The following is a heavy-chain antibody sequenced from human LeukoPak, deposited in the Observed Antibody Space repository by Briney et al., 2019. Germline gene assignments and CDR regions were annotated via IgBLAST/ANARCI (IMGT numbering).Heavy chain of an antibody. Sequence: GGSLRLSCAASGFTFSSYGMHWVRQAPGKGLEWVAVISYDGSNNYYADSVKGRFTISRDNSKNTLFLQMNSLRAEDTAVYYCAKVGLAVTTILDYFDYWGQGTLVTVSS. CDR1: GFTFSSYG. J-gene: IGHJ4*02. D-gene: IGHD4-11*01. CDR2: ISYDGSNN. V-gene: IGHV3-30*18. CDR3: AKVGLAVTTILDYFDY.